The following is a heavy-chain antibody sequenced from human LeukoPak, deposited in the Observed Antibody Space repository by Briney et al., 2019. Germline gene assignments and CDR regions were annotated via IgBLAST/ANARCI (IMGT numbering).Heavy chain of an antibody. V-gene: IGHV3-7*03. J-gene: IGHJ5*01. CDR2: IKEDGSAR. CDR3: ARDPRDDHNSLDS. CDR1: GFSFSDYW. Sequence: GESLRLSCAASGFSFSDYWMSWVRQSPEKGLEWVANIKEDGSARYYVDSVKGRFTISRDNAKNFLYLQMTSLRVEDTAMYYCARDPRDDHNSLDSWGQGTLVTVSS.